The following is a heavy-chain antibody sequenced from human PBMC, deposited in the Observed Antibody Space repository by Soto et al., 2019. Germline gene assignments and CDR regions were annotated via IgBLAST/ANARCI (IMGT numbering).Heavy chain of an antibody. V-gene: IGHV5-10-1*03. CDR3: ARTPYTYGSAPRESILDA. CDR1: GYSFTSYW. D-gene: IGHD3-10*01. J-gene: IGHJ6*02. Sequence: EVQLVQAGAEVKTPGESLRISCKGSGYSFTSYWISWVRQMPGKGLVWMGKIDPTDSYTNYSPSFQGHVTISADKSISTAYLQWSSLKASDTAMYYCARTPYTYGSAPRESILDAWGQGTTVTVSS. CDR2: IDPTDSYT.